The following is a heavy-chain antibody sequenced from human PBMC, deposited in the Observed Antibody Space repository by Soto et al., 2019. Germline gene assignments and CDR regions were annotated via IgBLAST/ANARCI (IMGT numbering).Heavy chain of an antibody. J-gene: IGHJ4*02. CDR3: AKVSRTAGNFDY. CDR2: ISYDGSNK. V-gene: IGHV3-30*18. D-gene: IGHD1-1*01. Sequence: GGSLRLSCAASGFTFSSYGMHWVRQAPGKGLEWVAVISYDGSNKYYADSVKGRFTISRDNSKNTLYLQMNSLRAEDTAVYYCAKVSRTAGNFDYWGQGTLVTVSS. CDR1: GFTFSSYG.